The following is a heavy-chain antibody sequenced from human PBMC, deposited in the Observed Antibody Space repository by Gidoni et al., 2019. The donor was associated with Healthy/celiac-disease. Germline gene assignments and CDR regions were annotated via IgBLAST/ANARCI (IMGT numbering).Heavy chain of an antibody. Sequence: ASGFTFSSYAMSWVRQAPGKGLEWVSAISGSGGSTYYADSVKGRFTIARDNSKNTLYLQMNGLRAEDTAVYYCAKGRITIFGVVSIPYYYYGMDVWGQGTTVTVSS. CDR1: GFTFSSYA. CDR2: ISGSGGST. D-gene: IGHD3-3*01. J-gene: IGHJ6*02. V-gene: IGHV3-23*01. CDR3: AKGRITIFGVVSIPYYYYGMDV.